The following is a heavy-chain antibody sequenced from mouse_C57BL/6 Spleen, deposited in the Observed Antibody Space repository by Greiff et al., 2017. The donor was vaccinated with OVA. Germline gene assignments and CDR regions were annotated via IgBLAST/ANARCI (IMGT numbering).Heavy chain of an antibody. CDR2: IDPSDSYT. CDR1: GYTFTSYW. D-gene: IGHD2-1*01. Sequence: QVQLQQPGAELVMPGASVKLSCKASGYTFTSYWMHWVKQRPGQGLEWIGEIDPSDSYTNYNQKFKGKSTLTVDKSSSTAYMQLSSLTSEDSAVYYCARGSGNYGMDYWGQGTSVTVSS. V-gene: IGHV1-69*01. CDR3: ARGSGNYGMDY. J-gene: IGHJ4*01.